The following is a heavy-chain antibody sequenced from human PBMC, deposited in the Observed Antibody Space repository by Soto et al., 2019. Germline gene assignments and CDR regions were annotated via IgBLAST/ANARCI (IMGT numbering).Heavy chain of an antibody. D-gene: IGHD6-6*01. V-gene: IGHV1-8*02. CDR3: ARASHTSSGYYFYYGMDV. CDR1: GYTFTSYD. J-gene: IGHJ6*02. Sequence: QVQLVQSGAVVRKPGASVKVSCTASGYTFTSYDLNWVRQTTGQGLEWMGWMNPNTGSTGFAQKFQGRLTMTRDTSKGTAYMELSSLTSEDTALYYCARASHTSSGYYFYYGMDVWGQGTAVAVSS. CDR2: MNPNTGST.